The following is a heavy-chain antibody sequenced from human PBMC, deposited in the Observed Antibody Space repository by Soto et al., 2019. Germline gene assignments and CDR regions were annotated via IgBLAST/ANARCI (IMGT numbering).Heavy chain of an antibody. Sequence: SETLSLTCPVSGCSISSYFWSWIRQPPGKGLEWIGYIYYSGSTNYNPSLKSRVTISVDTSKNQFSLKLSSVTAADTAVYYCARAGVEQWLANFDYWGQGTLVTVSS. V-gene: IGHV4-59*01. D-gene: IGHD6-19*01. CDR1: GCSISSYF. J-gene: IGHJ4*02. CDR2: IYYSGST. CDR3: ARAGVEQWLANFDY.